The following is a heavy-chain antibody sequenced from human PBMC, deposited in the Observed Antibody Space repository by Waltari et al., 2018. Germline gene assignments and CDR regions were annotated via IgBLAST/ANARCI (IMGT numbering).Heavy chain of an antibody. V-gene: IGHV1-8*03. Sequence: QVQLVQSGAEVKKPGASVKVSCKASGYTFTRYAINWLRQATGQGLEWMGWMNPNSGNTGYAQKFQGRVTITRNTSISTAYMELSSLRSEDTAVYYCARADFDWYTYYYYGMDVWGQGTTVTVSS. CDR2: MNPNSGNT. CDR3: ARADFDWYTYYYYGMDV. D-gene: IGHD3-9*01. CDR1: GYTFTRYA. J-gene: IGHJ6*02.